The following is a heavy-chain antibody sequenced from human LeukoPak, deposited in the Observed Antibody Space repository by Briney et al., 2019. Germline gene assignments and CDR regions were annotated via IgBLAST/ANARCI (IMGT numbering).Heavy chain of an antibody. V-gene: IGHV3-30*02. J-gene: IGHJ4*02. Sequence: GGSLRLSCAAAGFTFSTYGVQWVRQAPGKGLEWVAFIASDGSKIYYADSVKGRFTISRDNSKSTLYLQMNSLRVEDTAIYYCAKGHKAEGNRYFDYWGQGTLVTVSS. CDR1: GFTFSTYG. CDR3: AKGHKAEGNRYFDY. CDR2: IASDGSKI. D-gene: IGHD2-15*01.